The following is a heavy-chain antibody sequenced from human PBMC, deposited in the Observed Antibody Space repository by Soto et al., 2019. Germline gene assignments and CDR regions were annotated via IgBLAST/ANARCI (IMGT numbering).Heavy chain of an antibody. D-gene: IGHD6-19*01. CDR3: AREFSSGWAGY. Sequence: QVHLVQSGAEVKKPGSSVKVSCKASGGTFSTSGISWVRQVPGQGLEWVGRVVPLLGTPTYAQRFQGSVTITAEDSTSTAYMELSSLRSEDTAVYYCAREFSSGWAGYWGQGTLVAVAS. CDR2: VVPLLGTP. V-gene: IGHV1-69*01. CDR1: GGTFSTSG. J-gene: IGHJ4*02.